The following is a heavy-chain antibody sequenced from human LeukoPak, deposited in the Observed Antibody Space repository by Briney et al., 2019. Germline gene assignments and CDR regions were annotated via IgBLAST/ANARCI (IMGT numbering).Heavy chain of an antibody. Sequence: ASVKVSCKASGYTFSDYYMYWVRQAPGQGPEWMGWINLNSSGTDYAQKFQGRVTMTRDTSISTAYMELSRLRFDDTAVYYCARGGVFFEYWGQGTLVTVSS. CDR2: INLNSSGT. J-gene: IGHJ4*02. D-gene: IGHD3-16*01. V-gene: IGHV1-2*02. CDR3: ARGGVFFEY. CDR1: GYTFSDYY.